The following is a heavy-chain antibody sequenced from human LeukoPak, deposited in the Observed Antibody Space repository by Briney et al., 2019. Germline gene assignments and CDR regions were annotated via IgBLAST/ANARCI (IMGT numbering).Heavy chain of an antibody. Sequence: PGGSLRLSCAASGFTFSTYVMSWVRQAPGKGLEWISTISGSGGSTYYADSVKGRFTVSRDNSKNTLYLQMNSLRDEDTAVDYCAKSGHYSGYDEGYFDYWGQGTLVTVSS. CDR2: ISGSGGST. J-gene: IGHJ4*02. D-gene: IGHD5-12*01. V-gene: IGHV3-23*01. CDR1: GFTFSTYV. CDR3: AKSGHYSGYDEGYFDY.